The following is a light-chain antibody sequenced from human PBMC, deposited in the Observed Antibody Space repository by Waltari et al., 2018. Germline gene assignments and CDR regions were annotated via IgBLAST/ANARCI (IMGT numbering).Light chain of an antibody. CDR2: EVN. CDR1: SSDVGRYAL. J-gene: IGLJ2*01. Sequence: QSALTQPASVSGSPGQSITISCTGTSSDVGRYALVSWYQQHPGKAPKPMIYEVNKRPSGVSHRFSGSRSGNTASLTISGLQAEDEADYHCCSYAGNCTVVFGGGTKLTVL. V-gene: IGLV2-23*02. CDR3: CSYAGNCTVV.